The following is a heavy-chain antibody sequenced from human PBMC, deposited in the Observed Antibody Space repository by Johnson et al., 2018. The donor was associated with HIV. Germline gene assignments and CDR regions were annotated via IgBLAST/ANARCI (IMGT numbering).Heavy chain of an antibody. J-gene: IGHJ3*02. CDR1: GFTFSSYA. CDR2: ISYDGSNK. D-gene: IGHD6-6*01. V-gene: IGHV3-30*04. Sequence: QMLLVESGGGVVQPGRSLRLSCAASGFTFSSYAMHWVRQAPGKGLEWVAVISYDGSNKYYADSVKGRFTISRDNYKNTLYLQMNSLRAEDTAVYYCARDRRARLPLYAFDIWVQGTMVTVSS. CDR3: ARDRRARLPLYAFDI.